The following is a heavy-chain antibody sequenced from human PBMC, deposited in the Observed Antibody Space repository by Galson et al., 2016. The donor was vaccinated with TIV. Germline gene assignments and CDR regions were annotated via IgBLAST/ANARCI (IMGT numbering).Heavy chain of an antibody. Sequence: SVKVSCKASGYTFINYGITRVRQAPGQGLEWMGWISAYDGHTNYALKFQGRVTMTTDTATRTAYMDLRSLTSDDAAVYYCARDMGHLDPWGQGTLVTVSS. CDR2: ISAYDGHT. V-gene: IGHV1-18*01. CDR3: ARDMGHLDP. CDR1: GYTFINYG. D-gene: IGHD3-10*01. J-gene: IGHJ5*02.